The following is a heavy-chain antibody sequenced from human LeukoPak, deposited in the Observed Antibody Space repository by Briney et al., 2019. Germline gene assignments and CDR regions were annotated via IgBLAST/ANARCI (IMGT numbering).Heavy chain of an antibody. D-gene: IGHD1-7*01. V-gene: IGHV4-34*01. CDR1: GGSFSGYY. CDR3: ASPGNYSIFDY. Sequence: SETLSLTCAVYGGSFSGYYWSWIRQPPGKGLEWIGEINHSGSTNYNPSLKSRVTISVDTSKNQFSLKLSSVTAADTAVYYCASPGNYSIFDYWGQGTLVTVSS. CDR2: INHSGST. J-gene: IGHJ4*02.